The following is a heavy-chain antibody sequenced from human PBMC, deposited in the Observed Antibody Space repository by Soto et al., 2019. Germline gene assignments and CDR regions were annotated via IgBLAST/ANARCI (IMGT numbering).Heavy chain of an antibody. CDR3: ASYSSSSPLTLDY. Sequence: ASVKVSCKASGGTFSSYAISWVRQAPGQGLEWMGGIIPIFGTANYAQKFQGRVTITADESTSTAYMELSSLRSEDTAVYYCASYSSSSPLTLDYWGQGTLVTVSS. CDR1: GGTFSSYA. D-gene: IGHD6-6*01. J-gene: IGHJ4*02. CDR2: IIPIFGTA. V-gene: IGHV1-69*13.